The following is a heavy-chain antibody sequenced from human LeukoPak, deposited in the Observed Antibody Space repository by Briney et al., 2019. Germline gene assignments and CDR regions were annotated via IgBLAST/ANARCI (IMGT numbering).Heavy chain of an antibody. J-gene: IGHJ4*02. V-gene: IGHV1-2*02. CDR2: INPNSGGT. CDR3: ARVPYSGWYKGFDY. CDR1: GYTFTGYY. D-gene: IGHD6-19*01. Sequence: GASVKVSCKASGYTFTGYYTHWVRQAPGQGLEWMGWINPNSGGTNYAQKFQGRVTMTRDTSISTAYMELSRLRSDDTAVYYCARVPYSGWYKGFDYWGQGTLVTVSS.